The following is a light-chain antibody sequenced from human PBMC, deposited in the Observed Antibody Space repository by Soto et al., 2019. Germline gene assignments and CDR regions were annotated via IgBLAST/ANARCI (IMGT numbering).Light chain of an antibody. CDR1: QSINNW. J-gene: IGKJ1*01. CDR3: QQNYSTPRT. Sequence: DIQMTQFPSTLSASVGERVTITCRASQSINNWLAWYQQKPGEAPKLLIYDASSLQSGVPSRFSGSGSGTDFTLTISSLQPEDFATYYCQQNYSTPRTFGQGTKVDIK. CDR2: DAS. V-gene: IGKV1-39*01.